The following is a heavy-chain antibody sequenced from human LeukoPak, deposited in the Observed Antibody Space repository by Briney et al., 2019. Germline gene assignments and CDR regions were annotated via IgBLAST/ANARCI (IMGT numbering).Heavy chain of an antibody. D-gene: IGHD6-19*01. CDR1: GFTFSSYG. V-gene: IGHV3-30*02. CDR3: AKVGIEQWLSQGQFFDY. J-gene: IGHJ4*02. Sequence: GGSLRLSCAASGFTFSSYGMHWVRQAPGKGLEWVTFIRSDGSNKYYADSVKGRFTISRDISKNTLYLQMNSLRAEDTAVYYCAKVGIEQWLSQGQFFDYWGQGTLVTVSS. CDR2: IRSDGSNK.